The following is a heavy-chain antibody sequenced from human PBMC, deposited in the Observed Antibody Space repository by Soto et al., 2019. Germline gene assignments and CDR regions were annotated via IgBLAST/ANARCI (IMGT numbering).Heavy chain of an antibody. D-gene: IGHD2-2*01. Sequence: SETLSLTCTVSGGSISSYYWSWIRQPPGKGLEWIGYIYYSGSTNYNPSLKSRVTISVATSKNQFSLKLSSVTAADTAVYYCARHGARVVPAATESFNWFDPWGQGTLVTVSS. CDR1: GGSISSYY. V-gene: IGHV4-59*08. CDR3: ARHGARVVPAATESFNWFDP. J-gene: IGHJ5*02. CDR2: IYYSGST.